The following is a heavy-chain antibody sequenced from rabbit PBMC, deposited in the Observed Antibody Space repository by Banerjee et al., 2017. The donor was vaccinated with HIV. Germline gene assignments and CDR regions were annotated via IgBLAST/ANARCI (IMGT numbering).Heavy chain of an antibody. CDR1: GVSFSLSSY. D-gene: IGHD1-1*01. Sequence: QSLEESGGDLVKPGASLTLTCTASGVSFSLSSYMCWVRQAPGKGLEWIACIYGGSSGSTYSASWAKGRFTISKTSSTTVTLQMTSLTAADTATYFCARDTSSSFSSYGMDLWGQGTLVTVS. J-gene: IGHJ6*01. CDR3: ARDTSSSFSSYGMDL. CDR2: IYGGSSGST. V-gene: IGHV1S40*01.